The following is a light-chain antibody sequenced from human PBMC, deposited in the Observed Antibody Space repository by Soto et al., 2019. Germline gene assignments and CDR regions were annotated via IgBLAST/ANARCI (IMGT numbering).Light chain of an antibody. Sequence: QTVVTQEPSLTVSPGGTVTLTCASSTGAVTSGYYPNWFQQKPGQAPRALIYNTNNRHSWTPARFSGSLFGGKAALTLSGVQPEDEAEYYCLLYYGGAVVFGGGTKLTVL. J-gene: IGLJ2*01. CDR1: TGAVTSGYY. V-gene: IGLV7-43*01. CDR2: NTN. CDR3: LLYYGGAVV.